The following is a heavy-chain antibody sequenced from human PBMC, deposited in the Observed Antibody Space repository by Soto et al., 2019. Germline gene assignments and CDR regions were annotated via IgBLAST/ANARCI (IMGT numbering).Heavy chain of an antibody. CDR2: ISSSSSYI. CDR1: GFTFSSYS. CDR3: ARHGDAGDYYYGMDV. Sequence: GGSLRLSCAASGFTFSSYSMNWVRQAPGKGLEWVSSISSSSSYIYYADSVKGRFTISRDNAKNSLYLQMNSLRAEDTAVYYCARHGDAGDYYYGMDVWGQGTTVTVSS. J-gene: IGHJ6*02. D-gene: IGHD4-17*01. V-gene: IGHV3-21*01.